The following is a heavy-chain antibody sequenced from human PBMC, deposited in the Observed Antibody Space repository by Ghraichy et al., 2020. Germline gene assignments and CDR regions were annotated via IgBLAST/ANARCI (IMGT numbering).Heavy chain of an antibody. V-gene: IGHV3-23*01. D-gene: IGHD4-17*01. CDR1: GFTFSSYA. CDR2: ISGSGGST. Sequence: GESLNISCAASGFTFSSYAMSWVRQAPGKGLEWVSAISGSGGSTYYADSVKGRFTISRDNSKNTLYLQMNSLRAEDTAVYYCAKDIDGDYYYDMDVWGQGTTVTVSS. CDR3: AKDIDGDYYYDMDV. J-gene: IGHJ6*02.